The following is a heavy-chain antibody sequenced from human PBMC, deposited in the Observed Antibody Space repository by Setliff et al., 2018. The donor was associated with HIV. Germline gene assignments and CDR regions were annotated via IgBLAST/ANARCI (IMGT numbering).Heavy chain of an antibody. D-gene: IGHD3-10*01. CDR2: ISVSGFYI. V-gene: IGHV3-48*03. Sequence: GGSLRLSCAASGFTFKNYDMNWVRQAPGGGLEWVSFISVSGFYIHYADFVKGRFTTSRDNARNSVSLQLNSLRAEDTAVYYCARIIAEGSRTQTLFHAMDVWGRGTTVTVSS. J-gene: IGHJ6*02. CDR1: GFTFKNYD. CDR3: ARIIAEGSRTQTLFHAMDV.